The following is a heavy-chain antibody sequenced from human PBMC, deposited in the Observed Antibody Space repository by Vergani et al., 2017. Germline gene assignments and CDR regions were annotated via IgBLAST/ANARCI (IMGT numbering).Heavy chain of an antibody. CDR3: ARGGGYCSSTSCYDYYYGMDV. J-gene: IGHJ6*02. CDR1: GYTFTGYY. Sequence: QVQLVQSGAEVKKPGASVKVSCKASGYTFTGYYMHWVRQAPGQGLEWMGWINPNSGGTNYAQKFQGRVTMTRDTSISTAYMELSRLRSDDTAVYYCARGGGYCSSTSCYDYYYGMDVWGQGTTVTVSS. CDR2: INPNSGGT. D-gene: IGHD2-2*01. V-gene: IGHV1-2*02.